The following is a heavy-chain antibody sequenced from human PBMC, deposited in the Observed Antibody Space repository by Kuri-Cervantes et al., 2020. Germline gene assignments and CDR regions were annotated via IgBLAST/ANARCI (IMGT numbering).Heavy chain of an antibody. V-gene: IGHV3-30-3*01. CDR1: GFTFSSYA. CDR2: ISYDGSNK. J-gene: IGHJ5*02. Sequence: GGSLRLSCAASGFTFSSYAMHWVRQAPGKGLEWVAVISYDGSNKYYADSVKGRFTISRDNAKNTLYLQMNSLRAEDTAVYYCARGRYCSSTSCWDWFDPWGQGTLVTVSS. D-gene: IGHD2-2*01. CDR3: ARGRYCSSTSCWDWFDP.